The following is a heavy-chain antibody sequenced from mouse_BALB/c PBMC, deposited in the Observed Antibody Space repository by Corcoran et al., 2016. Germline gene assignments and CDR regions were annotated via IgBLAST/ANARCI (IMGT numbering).Heavy chain of an antibody. V-gene: IGHV14-3*02. Sequence: EVQLQQSGAELVKPGASVKLSCTASGFNIKDTYMHWVKQRPEKGLAWIGRIDPANGNTKYDPKFPGNATITADTTSNEAYLQLSSRTSEDTSVDYCANGDWYFDVWGSGTTVTVSS. CDR2: IDPANGNT. J-gene: IGHJ1*01. CDR3: ANGDWYFDV. CDR1: GFNIKDTY.